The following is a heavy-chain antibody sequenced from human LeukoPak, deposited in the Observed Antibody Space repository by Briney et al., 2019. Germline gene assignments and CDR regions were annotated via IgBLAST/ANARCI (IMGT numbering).Heavy chain of an antibody. CDR2: INHSGST. J-gene: IGHJ6*03. V-gene: IGHV4-34*01. CDR3: ARVPHRIPAACKGNYYYMDV. D-gene: IGHD6-13*01. CDR1: GGSFSGYY. Sequence: PSETLSLTCAVYGGSFSGYYWSWIRQPPGKGLEWIGEINHSGSTNYNPSLKSRVTISVDTSKNQFSLKLSSVTAADTAVYYCARVPHRIPAACKGNYYYMDVWGKGTTVTVSS.